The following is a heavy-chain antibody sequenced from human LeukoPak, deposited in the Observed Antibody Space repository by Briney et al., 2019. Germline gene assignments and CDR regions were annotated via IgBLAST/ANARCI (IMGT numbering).Heavy chain of an antibody. Sequence: SETLSLTCTVSGGSISSSSYYWGWIRQPPGKGLEWIGSIYYSGSTYYNPSLKSRVTISVDTSKNQFSLKLSSVTAADTAVYYCARPFYCSSTSCHRFDYWGQGTLVTVSS. D-gene: IGHD2-2*01. V-gene: IGHV4-39*01. J-gene: IGHJ4*02. CDR2: IYYSGST. CDR3: ARPFYCSSTSCHRFDY. CDR1: GGSISSSSYY.